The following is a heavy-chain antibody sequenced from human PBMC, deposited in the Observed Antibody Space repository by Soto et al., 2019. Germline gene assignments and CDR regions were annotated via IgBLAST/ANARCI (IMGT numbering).Heavy chain of an antibody. Sequence: SETLSLTCTVSGGSISSGGYSWSWIRQHPGKGLEWIGYIYYSGSTYYNPSLKSRVTISVDTSKNQFSLKLSSVTAADTAVYYCARGLWFGEFGNGMDVWGQGTTVTVSS. V-gene: IGHV4-31*03. D-gene: IGHD3-10*01. CDR2: IYYSGST. CDR1: GGSISSGGYS. CDR3: ARGLWFGEFGNGMDV. J-gene: IGHJ6*02.